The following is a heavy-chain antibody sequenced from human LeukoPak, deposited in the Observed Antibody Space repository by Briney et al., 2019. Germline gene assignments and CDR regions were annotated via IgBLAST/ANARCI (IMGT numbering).Heavy chain of an antibody. V-gene: IGHV1-69*06. D-gene: IGHD3-9*01. Sequence: SVKVSCKASGGTFSSYAISWVRQAPGQGLEWMGGIIPIFGTANYAQKFQGRVTITADKSTSTAYMELSSLRSEDTAVYYCARDRFVLRYFDWLADGQTNDYYFDYWGQGTLVTVSS. J-gene: IGHJ4*02. CDR2: IIPIFGTA. CDR1: GGTFSSYA. CDR3: ARDRFVLRYFDWLADGQTNDYYFDY.